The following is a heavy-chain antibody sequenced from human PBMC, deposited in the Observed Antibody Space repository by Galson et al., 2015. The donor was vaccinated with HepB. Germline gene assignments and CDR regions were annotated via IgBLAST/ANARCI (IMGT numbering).Heavy chain of an antibody. Sequence: SLRLSCAASGFTFSSYAMSWVRQAPGKGLEWVSAISGSGGSTYYADSVKGRFTISRDNSKHTLYLQMNSLRAEDTAVYYCAKPGRGAARPYYFDYWGQGTLVTVSS. V-gene: IGHV3-23*01. CDR3: AKPGRGAARPYYFDY. CDR2: ISGSGGST. CDR1: GFTFSSYA. D-gene: IGHD6-6*01. J-gene: IGHJ4*02.